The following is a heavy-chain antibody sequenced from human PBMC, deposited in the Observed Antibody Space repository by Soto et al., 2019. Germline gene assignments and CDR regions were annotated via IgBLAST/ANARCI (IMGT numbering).Heavy chain of an antibody. CDR1: GGSISSSSYY. V-gene: IGHV4-39*01. D-gene: IGHD6-13*01. CDR3: ARHHPRTAGPPYAFDY. Sequence: PSETLSLTCTVSGGSISSSSYYWGWIRQPPGKGLEWIGSIYYSGSTYYNPSLKSRVTISVDTSKNQFSLKLSSVTAADTAVYYCARHHPRTAGPPYAFDYWGQGTLVTVSS. J-gene: IGHJ4*02. CDR2: IYYSGST.